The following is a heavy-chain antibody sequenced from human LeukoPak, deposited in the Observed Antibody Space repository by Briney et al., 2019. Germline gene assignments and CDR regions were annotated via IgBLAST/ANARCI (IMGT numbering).Heavy chain of an antibody. V-gene: IGHV1-46*01. CDR2: INPSGGST. D-gene: IGHD5-24*01. Sequence: ASVKVSCKTSGYTFTGYYMHWVRQAPGQGLEWMGIINPSGGSTSYAQKFQGRVTMTRDTSTSTVYMELSSLRSEDTAVYYCARDRHKMAADLDYWGQGTLVTVSS. CDR1: GYTFTGYY. CDR3: ARDRHKMAADLDY. J-gene: IGHJ4*02.